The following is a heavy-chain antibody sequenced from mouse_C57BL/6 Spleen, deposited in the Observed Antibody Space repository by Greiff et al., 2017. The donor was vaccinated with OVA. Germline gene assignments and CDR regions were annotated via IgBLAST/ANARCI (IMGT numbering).Heavy chain of an antibody. CDR3: RGHGYVPNFDV. J-gene: IGHJ1*03. Sequence: VQLQQSGTVLARPGASVKMSCKTSGYTFTSYWMHWVKQRPGQGLEWIGAIYPGNSDTSYNQKFKGKAKLTAVTSASTAYMELSSLTKEDSAVYYCRGHGYVPNFDVWGTGTTVTVSS. CDR2: IYPGNSDT. V-gene: IGHV1-5*01. CDR1: GYTFTSYW. D-gene: IGHD2-2*01.